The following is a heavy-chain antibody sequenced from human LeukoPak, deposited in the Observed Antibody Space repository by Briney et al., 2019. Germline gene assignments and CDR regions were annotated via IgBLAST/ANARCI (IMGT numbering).Heavy chain of an antibody. Sequence: PGGSLRLSCAASGFTFSSYSMNWVRQAPGKGLEWVSYISSSSSTIYYADSVKGRFTISRDNAKNSLYLQMNSLRAEDTAVYYCARAPRYFGSDYWGQGTLVTVSS. V-gene: IGHV3-48*01. CDR3: ARAPRYFGSDY. D-gene: IGHD3-9*01. CDR1: GFTFSSYS. J-gene: IGHJ4*02. CDR2: ISSSSSTI.